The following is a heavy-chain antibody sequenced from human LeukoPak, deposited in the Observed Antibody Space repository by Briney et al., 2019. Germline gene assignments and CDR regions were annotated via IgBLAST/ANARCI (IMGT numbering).Heavy chain of an antibody. CDR3: ARAHPGDYSDFQFDY. V-gene: IGHV3-23*01. Sequence: GGSLRLSCAASGFTFSSYGMSGVRQAPGKGLEWVSAISGSVGSTYYADSVKGRFTISRDNSKNTLYLQMNSLRAEDTAVYYCARAHPGDYSDFQFDYWGQGTLVTVSS. CDR2: ISGSVGST. J-gene: IGHJ4*02. CDR1: GFTFSSYG. D-gene: IGHD4-11*01.